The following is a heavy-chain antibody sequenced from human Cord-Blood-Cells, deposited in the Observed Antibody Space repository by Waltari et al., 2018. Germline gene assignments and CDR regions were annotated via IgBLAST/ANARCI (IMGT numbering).Heavy chain of an antibody. D-gene: IGHD3-22*01. CDR1: GYSFTSYW. J-gene: IGHJ5*02. V-gene: IGHV5-51*01. CDR2: IDPGDSNT. Sequence: EVQLVQSGAEVKKPGESLKISCKGSGYSFTSYWIGWVRQMPGKGLEWMGVIDPGDSNTRDSPSFQGQMTISADKAISTASLQWSSLKASDTAMYYCARGFGITMIVVPSGYYCGGWFDPWGQGTLVTVSS. CDR3: ARGFGITMIVVPSGYYCGGWFDP.